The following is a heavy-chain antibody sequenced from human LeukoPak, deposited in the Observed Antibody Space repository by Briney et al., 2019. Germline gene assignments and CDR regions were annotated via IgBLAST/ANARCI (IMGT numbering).Heavy chain of an antibody. CDR1: GYTFSSYV. J-gene: IGHJ6*04. Sequence: ASVKVSCKASGYTFSSYVMHWVRQAPGQSLEWMGWINAGNGNTEYAQKFQGRVTISTDESTSTAYMELSSLRSEDTAVYYCARDRTPYCGGDCYSRLDVWGKGTTVTVSS. D-gene: IGHD2-21*01. CDR2: INAGNGNT. V-gene: IGHV1-3*01. CDR3: ARDRTPYCGGDCYSRLDV.